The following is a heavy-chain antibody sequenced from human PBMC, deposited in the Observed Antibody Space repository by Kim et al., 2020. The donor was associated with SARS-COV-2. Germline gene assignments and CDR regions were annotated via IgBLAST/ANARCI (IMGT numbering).Heavy chain of an antibody. CDR1: GYSFTSYW. J-gene: IGHJ4*02. V-gene: IGHV5-51*01. CDR3: ARLKSIMGYCSSTSCSQINIFDY. D-gene: IGHD2-2*01. CDR2: IYPGDSDT. Sequence: GESLKISCKGSGYSFTSYWIGWVRQMPGKGLEWMGIIYPGDSDTRYSPSFQGQVTISADKSISTAYLQWSSLKASDTAMYYCARLKSIMGYCSSTSCSQINIFDYWGQGTLVTVSS.